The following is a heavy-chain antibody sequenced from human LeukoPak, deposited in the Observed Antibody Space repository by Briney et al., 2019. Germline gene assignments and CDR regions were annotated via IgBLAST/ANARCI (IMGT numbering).Heavy chain of an antibody. V-gene: IGHV4-61*02. CDR1: GGSISSGSYY. J-gene: IGHJ4*02. Sequence: SETLSLTCTVSGGSISSGSYYWSWIRQPAGKGLEWIGRIYTSGSTNYNPSLKSRVTISVDTSKNQFSLKLSSVTAADTAVYYCARETFNYYDSSGYQYYFDYWGQGTLVTVSS. CDR3: ARETFNYYDSSGYQYYFDY. CDR2: IYTSGST. D-gene: IGHD3-22*01.